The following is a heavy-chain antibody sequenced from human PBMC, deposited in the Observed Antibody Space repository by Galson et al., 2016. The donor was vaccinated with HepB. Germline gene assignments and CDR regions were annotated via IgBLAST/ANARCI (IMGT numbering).Heavy chain of an antibody. V-gene: IGHV3-53*01. J-gene: IGHJ5*02. CDR2: IYKGGTT. Sequence: SLRLSCAASGFTVTANYMSWVRQAPGKGLEWVSVIYKGGTTFYADSVKGRFTISRDNVKNTLNLEMNSLRVDDTAVYYCARERGQWEFQGRWFDPWGQGTLVTVSS. CDR3: ARERGQWEFQGRWFDP. CDR1: GFTVTANY. D-gene: IGHD1-26*01.